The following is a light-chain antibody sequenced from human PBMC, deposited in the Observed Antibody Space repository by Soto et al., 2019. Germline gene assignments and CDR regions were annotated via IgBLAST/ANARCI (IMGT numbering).Light chain of an antibody. CDR1: QSISSY. CDR3: QKRSNWL. V-gene: IGKV3-11*01. CDR2: DAS. Sequence: EIVLTQSPATLSLSPGERATLSSRASQSISSYLAWYQQKPGQAPRLLIYDASNRATGIPARFSGSGSGTEFTLKISRIAPEDFAVYYCQKRSNWLFGPGTKVDIK. J-gene: IGKJ3*01.